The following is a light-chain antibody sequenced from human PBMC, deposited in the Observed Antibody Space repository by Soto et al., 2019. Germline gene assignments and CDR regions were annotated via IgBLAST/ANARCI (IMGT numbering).Light chain of an antibody. Sequence: EIVMTQSPATLSVFPGERATLSCRASQSVSSNLAWYQHKPGQAPRLLIFGASTRATGIPVRFSGSGSGRQFTLTISSLQSEDFAVYYCQHYNSYSEAFGQGTKVDI. CDR1: QSVSSN. CDR2: GAS. J-gene: IGKJ1*01. CDR3: QHYNSYSEA. V-gene: IGKV3-15*01.